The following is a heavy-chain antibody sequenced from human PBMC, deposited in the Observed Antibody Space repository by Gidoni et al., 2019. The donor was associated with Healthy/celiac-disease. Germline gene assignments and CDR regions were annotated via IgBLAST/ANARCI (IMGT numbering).Heavy chain of an antibody. CDR2: IIPIFGTA. J-gene: IGHJ3*02. CDR3: ATHSKKPRHVLSPSDI. Sequence: QVQLVQSGAEVKKPGSSVKVSCKASGGTFSSYAISWVRQAPGQGLEWMGGIIPIFGTANYAQKFQGRVTITADESTSTAYMELSSLRSEDTAVYYCATHSKKPRHVLSPSDIWGQGTMVTVSS. V-gene: IGHV1-69*01. CDR1: GGTFSSYA. D-gene: IGHD4-4*01.